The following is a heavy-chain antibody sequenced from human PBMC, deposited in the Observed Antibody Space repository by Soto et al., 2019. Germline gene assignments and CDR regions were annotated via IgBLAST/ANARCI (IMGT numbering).Heavy chain of an antibody. CDR2: IYYSGST. CDR3: ARDWIVVVVAADWGISDGMDV. V-gene: IGHV4-39*02. J-gene: IGHJ6*02. CDR1: GGSISSSSYY. Sequence: PSETLSLTCTVSGGSISSSSYYRGWIRQPPGKGLEWIGSIYYSGSTYYNPSLKSRVTISVDTSKNQFSLKLSSVTAADTAVYYCARDWIVVVVAADWGISDGMDVWGQGTTVTVSS. D-gene: IGHD2-15*01.